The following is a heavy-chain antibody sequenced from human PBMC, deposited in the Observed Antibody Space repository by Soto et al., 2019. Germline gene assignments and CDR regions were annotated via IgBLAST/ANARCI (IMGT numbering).Heavy chain of an antibody. V-gene: IGHV3-23*01. CDR2: ISRSAGST. CDR3: AKLSSPINDMEAAGPDY. J-gene: IGHJ4*02. D-gene: IGHD6-13*01. Sequence: EVQLLESGGGLVQPGGSLRLSCAASGFIFSTYAMSWVRQAPGKGLEWVSAISRSAGSTYYADSVKGRFTISRDNSKNTLFLQMNSLRAEDTAVYYCAKLSSPINDMEAAGPDYWGQGTLVSVSS. CDR1: GFIFSTYA.